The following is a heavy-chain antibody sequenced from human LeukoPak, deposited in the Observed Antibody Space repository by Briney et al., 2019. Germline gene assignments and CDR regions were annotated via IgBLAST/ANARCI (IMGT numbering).Heavy chain of an antibody. CDR1: GGSFSGYY. CDR3: ASGSYYGSGHD. D-gene: IGHD1-26*01. J-gene: IGHJ4*02. Sequence: PSETLSLTCAVYGGSFSGYYWSWIRRPPGKGLEWIGYIYYSGSTNYNPSLKSRVTISVDTSKNQFSLKLSSVTAADTAVYYCASGSYYGSGHDWGQGTLVTVSS. CDR2: IYYSGST. V-gene: IGHV4-59*01.